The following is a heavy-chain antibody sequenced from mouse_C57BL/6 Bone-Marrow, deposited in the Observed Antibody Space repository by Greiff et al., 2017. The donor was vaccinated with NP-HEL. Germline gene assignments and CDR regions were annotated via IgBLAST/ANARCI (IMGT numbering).Heavy chain of an antibody. CDR1: GYTFTDYE. CDR3: TALYYGNLYYFDY. CDR2: IDPETGGT. D-gene: IGHD2-1*01. V-gene: IGHV1-15*01. Sequence: QVQLQQSGAELVRPGASVTLSCKASGYTFTDYEMHWVKQTPVHVLEWIGAIDPETGGTAYNQKFKGKAILTADKSSSTAYMELRSLTSEDSAVYYCTALYYGNLYYFDYWGQGTTLTVSS. J-gene: IGHJ2*01.